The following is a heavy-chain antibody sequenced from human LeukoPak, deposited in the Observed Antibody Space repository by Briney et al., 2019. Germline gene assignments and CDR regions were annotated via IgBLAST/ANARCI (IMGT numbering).Heavy chain of an antibody. V-gene: IGHV4-38-2*01. Sequence: SETLSLTCAVSGYSTSSGHYWGWIRQTPGKGLEWIGNIHHSGSTYSNPSLKSRVTMSVDTSKNQFSLRLPSLTAADTAVYYCARGTAAKKVLTVTALLGIPTRFDSWGQGILVTVSS. CDR3: ARGTAAKKVLTVTALLGIPTRFDS. D-gene: IGHD2-21*02. CDR2: IHHSGST. CDR1: GYSTSSGHY. J-gene: IGHJ4*02.